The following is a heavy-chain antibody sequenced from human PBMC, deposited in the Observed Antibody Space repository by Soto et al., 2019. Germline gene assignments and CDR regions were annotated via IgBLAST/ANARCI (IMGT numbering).Heavy chain of an antibody. Sequence: EVMLVESGGGLVPPGGSLRLSCAVSGFSFMDYSMNWVRQATGKGLEWHSYISSSTTTIYYAEYVKGRFTISRDNAKNSLARHLNSLRVEDTAVYYCASQGGPDSESGSYYNLRFGGQGTLVTVSS. V-gene: IGHV3-48*01. D-gene: IGHD3-10*01. J-gene: IGHJ4*02. CDR3: ASQGGPDSESGSYYNLRF. CDR2: ISSSTTTI. CDR1: GFSFMDYS.